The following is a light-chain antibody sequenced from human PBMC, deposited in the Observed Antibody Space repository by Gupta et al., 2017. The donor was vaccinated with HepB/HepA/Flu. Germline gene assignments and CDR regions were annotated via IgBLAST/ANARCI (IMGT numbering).Light chain of an antibody. CDR2: SKN. Sequence: QSVLTQPPSASGTPGQRVTISCSGSSSNIGSNTVNWYQQLPGTAPKLLIVSKNQRPSAVPPRFSCATSCASASLVTSSRQSEDEADDYCSASDDSKQGPWVFGGGTKMTVL. V-gene: IGLV1-44*01. J-gene: IGLJ3*02. CDR1: SSNIGSNT. CDR3: SASDDSKQGPWV.